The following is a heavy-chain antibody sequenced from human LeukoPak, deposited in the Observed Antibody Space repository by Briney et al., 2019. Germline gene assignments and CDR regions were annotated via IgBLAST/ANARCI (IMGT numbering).Heavy chain of an antibody. CDR2: IYYSGST. D-gene: IGHD1-1*01. Sequence: PSETLSLTCTVSGGSTSSYYWRWIRQPPGKGLEWIGYIYYSGSTNYNPSLKSRVTISVDTSKSQFSLKLSSVTAADTAVYYCARDQNGGMDVWGQGTTVTVSS. CDR1: GGSTSSYY. CDR3: ARDQNGGMDV. V-gene: IGHV4-59*01. J-gene: IGHJ6*02.